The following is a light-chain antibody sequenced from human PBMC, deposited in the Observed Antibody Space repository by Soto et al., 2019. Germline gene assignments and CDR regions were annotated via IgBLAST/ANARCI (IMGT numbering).Light chain of an antibody. CDR3: QSYDTXXXXXXX. CDR2: AST. V-gene: IGLV1-40*01. Sequence: QSVLTQPPSVSGAPGQRVTISCSGNSSNIGXXXDVHWYQQXXGXAPKXLIYASTNRPSGVPDRFSGSXSDTXASLXITXXXXXXEAXYYCQSYDTXXXXXXXFGGXTKLXVL. J-gene: IGLJ2*01. CDR1: SSNIGXXXD.